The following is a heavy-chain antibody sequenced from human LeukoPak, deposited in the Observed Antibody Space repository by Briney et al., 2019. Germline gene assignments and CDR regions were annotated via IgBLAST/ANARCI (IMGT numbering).Heavy chain of an antibody. V-gene: IGHV1-18*01. CDR2: INGDNGNT. J-gene: IGHJ4*02. D-gene: IGHD5-24*01. CDR1: GYTLSTQG. CDR3: ARDRRYGCNYGYFDY. Sequence: ASVKVSCKASGYTLSTQGISWVRQAPGQGLEWMGWINGDNGNTNYAQKFQGRVAMTIDTSTNMAYMEVRSLRSDDTAVYYCARDRRYGCNYGYFDYWGQGTLVTVSS.